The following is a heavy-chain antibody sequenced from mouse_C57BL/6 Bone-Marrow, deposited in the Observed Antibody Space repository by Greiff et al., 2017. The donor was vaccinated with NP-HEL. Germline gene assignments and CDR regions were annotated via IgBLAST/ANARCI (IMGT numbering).Heavy chain of an antibody. CDR3: ARSIYYDYADDPFYAMYD. CDR2: IRNKASGYTT. J-gene: IGHJ4*01. D-gene: IGHD2-4*01. CDR1: GFTFTDYY. Sequence: EVQGVESGGGLVQPGGSLSLSCAASGFTFTDYYMNWVRQPPGKALEWLGFIRNKASGYTTEYSASVKGRFTISSANFQTILYLHMLALRAEDSATYYCARSIYYDYADDPFYAMYDGGHGTSVTVSS. V-gene: IGHV7-3*01.